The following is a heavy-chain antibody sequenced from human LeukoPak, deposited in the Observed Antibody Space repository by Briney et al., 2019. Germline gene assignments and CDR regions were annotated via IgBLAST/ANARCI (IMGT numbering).Heavy chain of an antibody. J-gene: IGHJ3*02. CDR3: ARRIAAADAFDI. CDR2: IFYSGTT. V-gene: IGHV4-59*08. Sequence: SETLSLTCTVSGGSISNYYWSWLRQPPGKGLEWIGYIFYSGTTNYNPSLKSRLTISVDTSKTQFSLKLSSVTAADTAVYYCARRIAAADAFDIWGQGTMVTVSS. CDR1: GGSISNYY. D-gene: IGHD6-13*01.